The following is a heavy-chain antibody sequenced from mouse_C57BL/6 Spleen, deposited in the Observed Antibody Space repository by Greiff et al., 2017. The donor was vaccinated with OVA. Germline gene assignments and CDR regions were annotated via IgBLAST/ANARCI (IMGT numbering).Heavy chain of an antibody. CDR3: ARNRLGDAMDY. CDR1: GYTFTSYW. J-gene: IGHJ4*01. Sequence: QVQLQQPGAELVRPGSSVKLSCKASGYTFTSYWMHWVKQRPIQGLEWIGNIDPSDSETHYNQKFKDKATLTVDKSSSTAYMQLSSLTSEDSAVYYCARNRLGDAMDYWGQRTSVTVSS. CDR2: IDPSDSET. V-gene: IGHV1-52*01. D-gene: IGHD4-1*01.